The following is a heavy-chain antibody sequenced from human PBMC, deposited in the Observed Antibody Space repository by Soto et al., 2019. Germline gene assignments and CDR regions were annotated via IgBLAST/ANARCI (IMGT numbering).Heavy chain of an antibody. Sequence: PSETLSLTCAVSGGSISSGGYSWSWIRQPPGKGLEWIGYIYHSGSTYYNPSLKSRVTISVDRSKNQFSLKLSSVTAADTAVYYCARGAEAAGPAYYFDYWGQGTLVTVSS. D-gene: IGHD6-13*01. V-gene: IGHV4-30-2*01. CDR2: IYHSGST. CDR1: GGSISSGGYS. J-gene: IGHJ4*02. CDR3: ARGAEAAGPAYYFDY.